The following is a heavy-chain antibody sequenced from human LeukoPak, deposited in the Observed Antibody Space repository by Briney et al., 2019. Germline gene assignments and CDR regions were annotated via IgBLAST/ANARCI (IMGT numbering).Heavy chain of an antibody. V-gene: IGHV1-2*02. CDR3: ANRQKVTTGNYYDMDV. CDR1: GYTFTGYY. D-gene: IGHD4-11*01. J-gene: IGHJ6*02. Sequence: ASVKVSCKASGYTFTGYYMHWVRQAPGQGLEWMGWINPNSGGTNYAQKFQGRVTMTRDTSISTAYMELSRLRSDDTAVYYCANRQKVTTGNYYDMDVWGQGTTVTVSS. CDR2: INPNSGGT.